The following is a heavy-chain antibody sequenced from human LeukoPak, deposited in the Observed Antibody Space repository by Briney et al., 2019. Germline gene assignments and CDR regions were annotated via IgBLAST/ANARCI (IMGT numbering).Heavy chain of an antibody. CDR3: ATGGNYYGSGSYPYFDY. V-gene: IGHV1-24*01. Sequence: GASVKVSCKVSGYTLTELSMHWVRQAPGKGLEWMGGFDPEDGETIYAQKFQGRVTMTEDTSTDTAYMELSSLRSEDTAVYCCATGGNYYGSGSYPYFDYWGQGTLVTVSS. CDR2: FDPEDGET. CDR1: GYTLTELS. J-gene: IGHJ4*02. D-gene: IGHD3-10*01.